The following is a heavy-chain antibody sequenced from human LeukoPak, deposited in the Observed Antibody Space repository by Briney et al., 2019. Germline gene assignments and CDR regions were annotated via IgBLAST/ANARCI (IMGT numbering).Heavy chain of an antibody. CDR3: ARDRRRGVSQTDY. Sequence: ASVKVSCKASGYTFTSYYMHWVRQAPGQGLEWMGWINPNSGGTNYAQKFQGRVTMTRDTSISTAYMELSRLRSDDTAVYYCARDRRRGVSQTDYWGQGTLVTVSS. CDR2: INPNSGGT. CDR1: GYTFTSYY. V-gene: IGHV1-2*02. J-gene: IGHJ4*02.